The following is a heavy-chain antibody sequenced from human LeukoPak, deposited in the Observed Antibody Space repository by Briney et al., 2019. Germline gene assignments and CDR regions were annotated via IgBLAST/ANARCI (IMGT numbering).Heavy chain of an antibody. J-gene: IGHJ4*02. CDR2: FTSRSRNI. Sequence: PGGSLRLSCAASGFTFSSYSMTWVRQAPGKGLEWLSSFTSRSRNIYYADSVKGRFTISKDNSNNTVYLEINSLRSEDTAVYYCARPLERRLIHYFDFWGPGTLVTASS. CDR3: ARPLERRLIHYFDF. V-gene: IGHV3-21*01. CDR1: GFTFSSYS. D-gene: IGHD6-25*01.